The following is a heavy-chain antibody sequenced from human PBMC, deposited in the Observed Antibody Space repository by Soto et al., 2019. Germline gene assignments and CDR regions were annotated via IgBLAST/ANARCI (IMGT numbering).Heavy chain of an antibody. Sequence: GGSLRLSCAASGFSFTNAWMTWVRQAPGKGLEWVGRIKRTVEGGTADYAAPVKGRFTISRDDSKNMLYLQLNSLKTEDTAVYYCSTGSIFGVTTYAEDYWGQGTLVTVSS. CDR1: GFSFTNAW. V-gene: IGHV3-15*01. CDR3: STGSIFGVTTYAEDY. CDR2: IKRTVEGGTA. J-gene: IGHJ4*02. D-gene: IGHD3-3*01.